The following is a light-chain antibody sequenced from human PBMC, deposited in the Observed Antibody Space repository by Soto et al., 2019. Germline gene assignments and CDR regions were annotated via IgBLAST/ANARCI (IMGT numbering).Light chain of an antibody. V-gene: IGKV1-5*01. CDR1: QSISSW. CDR3: QQYNSYSPGLWT. Sequence: DIQMTQSPSTLSASVGDRVTITCRASQSISSWLAWYQQKPGKAPKLLIYDASSLESGVPSRFSGSGSGTAFTLPISSLQPDDFATYYCQQYNSYSPGLWTFGQGTKVDIK. J-gene: IGKJ1*01. CDR2: DAS.